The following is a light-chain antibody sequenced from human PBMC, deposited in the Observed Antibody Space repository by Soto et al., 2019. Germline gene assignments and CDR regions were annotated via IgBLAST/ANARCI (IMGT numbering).Light chain of an antibody. V-gene: IGKV1-5*03. CDR1: QTISSW. CDR2: KES. CDR3: QQGWT. J-gene: IGKJ1*01. Sequence: DIQMTQSPSTLSGSVGDRVTITCRASQTISSWLAWYQQKPGKATKMLISKESSVESGVPSRFSGSGSGTEFTLTIRSLQPDDFATYYCQQGWTFGQGTKVDIK.